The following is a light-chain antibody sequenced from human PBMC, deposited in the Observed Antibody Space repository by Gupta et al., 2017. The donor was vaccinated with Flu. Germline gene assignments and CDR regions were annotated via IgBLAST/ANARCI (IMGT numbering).Light chain of an antibody. CDR1: EGVGKY. CDR3: QQRHITPST. J-gene: IGKJ1*01. CDR2: AAS. V-gene: IGKV1-39*01. Sequence: PSSLSASVGDRVTITCRASEGVGKYLDWYQRTPGKPPKLLINAASKVKSGVPSRFSGSSSGTDFTLTISRRQPEDFAIYYCQQRHITPSTFGQGTKVEIK.